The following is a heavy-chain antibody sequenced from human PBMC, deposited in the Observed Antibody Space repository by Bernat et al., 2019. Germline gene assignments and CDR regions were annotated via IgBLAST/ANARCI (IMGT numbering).Heavy chain of an antibody. D-gene: IGHD3-10*01. J-gene: IGHJ6*02. Sequence: QVQLVESGGGVVQPGRSLRLSCAASGFTFSSYGMHWVRQAPGKGLEWVAVIWYDGSNKYYADSVKGRFTISRDNSKNTLYLQMNSLRAEDTAVYYCARDRGSMVRGVIINSRARYYYGMTSGAKGPRSPSP. CDR2: IWYDGSNK. V-gene: IGHV3-33*01. CDR1: GFTFSSYG. CDR3: ARDRGSMVRGVIINSRARYYYGMTS.